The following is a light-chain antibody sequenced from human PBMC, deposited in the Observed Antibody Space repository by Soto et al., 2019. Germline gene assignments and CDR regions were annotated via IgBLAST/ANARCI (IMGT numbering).Light chain of an antibody. Sequence: ETVLTQSAATLSLSPGERATLSCRASESVGSFLAWYRQKPGQAPRLLIFDASNRATGIPVRFSGSGSGTDFTLTISSLEPEDFAVYYCQQRSSWPPTFGQGTR. CDR1: ESVGSF. V-gene: IGKV3-11*01. J-gene: IGKJ5*01. CDR3: QQRSSWPPT. CDR2: DAS.